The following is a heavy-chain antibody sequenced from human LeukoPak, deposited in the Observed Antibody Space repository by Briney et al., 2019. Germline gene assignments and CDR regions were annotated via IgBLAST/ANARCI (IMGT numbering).Heavy chain of an antibody. CDR1: GGSISSYY. J-gene: IGHJ4*02. D-gene: IGHD3-22*01. CDR3: ASSSGYPYYFDY. V-gene: IGHV4-59*08. CDR2: IYYSGST. Sequence: PSETLSLTCTVSGGSISSYYWSWIRQPPGKGLEWIGYIYYSGSTNYNPSLKSRVTISVDTSKNQFSLKLSSVTAAGTAVYYCASSSGYPYYFDYWGQGTLVTVSS.